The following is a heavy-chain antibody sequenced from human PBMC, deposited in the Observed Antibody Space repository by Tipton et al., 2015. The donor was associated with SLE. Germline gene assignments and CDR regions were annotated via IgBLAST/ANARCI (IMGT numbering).Heavy chain of an antibody. V-gene: IGHV4-59*08. Sequence: GLVKPSETLSLTCTVSGGSITSHYWSWIRQPPGKGLEWIGYIHYSGSTSYNPSLKSRVTISVDTSKNQFSLKLSSVTAADTAVYYCARHIVVVPEAFDIWGQGTMVTVSS. CDR2: IHYSGST. D-gene: IGHD2-21*01. CDR3: ARHIVVVPEAFDI. CDR1: GGSITSHY. J-gene: IGHJ3*02.